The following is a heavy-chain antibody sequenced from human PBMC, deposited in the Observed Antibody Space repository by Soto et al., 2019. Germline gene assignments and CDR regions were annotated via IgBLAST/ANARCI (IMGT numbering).Heavy chain of an antibody. Sequence: GESLKISCKGSGYTFTGYYMHWVRQAPGQGLEWMGWINPNSGNTGYAQKFQGRVTMTRNTSISTAYMKLSSVTAADTAVYYCAVYSAYDQYFDYWGQGTLVTVSS. CDR2: INPNSGNT. CDR1: GYTFTGYY. J-gene: IGHJ4*02. D-gene: IGHD5-12*01. CDR3: AVYSAYDQYFDY. V-gene: IGHV1-8*02.